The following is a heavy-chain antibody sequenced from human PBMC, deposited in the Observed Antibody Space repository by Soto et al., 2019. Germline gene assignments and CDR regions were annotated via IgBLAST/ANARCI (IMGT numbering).Heavy chain of an antibody. CDR2: INAANGNT. CDR1: GYTFTSYA. V-gene: IGHV1-3*05. CDR3: ARSIVVVTALDY. D-gene: IGHD2-21*02. Sequence: QVQLVQSGAEEKKPGASVKVSCKASGYTFTSYAMHWVRQAPGQRLEWMGWINAANGNTKYSQKFQGRVTITRDTSVSTAYMELSSLRSEDTAVYYCARSIVVVTALDYWGQGTLVTVSS. J-gene: IGHJ4*02.